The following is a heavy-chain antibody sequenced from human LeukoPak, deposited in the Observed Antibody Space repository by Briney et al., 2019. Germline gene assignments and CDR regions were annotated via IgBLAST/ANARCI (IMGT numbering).Heavy chain of an antibody. D-gene: IGHD1-26*01. CDR2: TSYNGDST. Sequence: GGSLRLSCSGSGFTFSRHNMHWVRQAPGKGLEYVSATSYNGDSTYYVDSVKGRFTISRDNSKNTLDLQMSSLRPEDTAVYYCVSDRETQEQIWGPGTLVTVSS. J-gene: IGHJ3*02. CDR1: GFTFSRHN. CDR3: VSDRETQEQI. V-gene: IGHV3-64D*09.